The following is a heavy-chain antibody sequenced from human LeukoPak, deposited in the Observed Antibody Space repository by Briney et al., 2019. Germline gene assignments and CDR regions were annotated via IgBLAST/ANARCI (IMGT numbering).Heavy chain of an antibody. V-gene: IGHV4-59*01. CDR3: ARGSYGDYIGYFDY. Sequence: SETLSLTCTVSGGSISSYYWSWIRRPPGKGLEWIGHISYSGSTNYNPSLKSRVTISVDTSKNQFSLKLSSVTAADTAVYYCARGSYGDYIGYFDYWGQGTLVTVSS. CDR2: ISYSGST. CDR1: GGSISSYY. D-gene: IGHD4-17*01. J-gene: IGHJ4*02.